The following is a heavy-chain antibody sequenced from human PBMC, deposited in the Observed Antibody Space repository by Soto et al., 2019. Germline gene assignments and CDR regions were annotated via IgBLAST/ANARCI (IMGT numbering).Heavy chain of an antibody. V-gene: IGHV4-34*01. CDR2: INHSGST. Sequence: SKTLSLTCAVYGGSFSGYYWSWIRQPPGKGLEWIGEINHSGSTNYNPSLKSRVTISVDTSKNQFSLKLSSVTAADTAVYYCARGSILTGYSADYWGQGTLVT. J-gene: IGHJ4*02. D-gene: IGHD3-9*01. CDR1: GGSFSGYY. CDR3: ARGSILTGYSADY.